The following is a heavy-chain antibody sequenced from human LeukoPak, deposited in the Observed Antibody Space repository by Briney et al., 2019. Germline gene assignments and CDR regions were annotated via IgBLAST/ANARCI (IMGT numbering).Heavy chain of an antibody. Sequence: SSETLSLTCSVSGGSISSRAYHWGWIRQPPGKGLEWIGSVFYSGSTYYNPSLKSRVTISVDTSKNQFSLKLSSVTAADTAVYYCARDAVYSGSDDYWGQGTLVTVSS. D-gene: IGHD3-10*02. CDR1: GGSISSRAYH. CDR2: VFYSGST. V-gene: IGHV4-39*07. J-gene: IGHJ4*02. CDR3: ARDAVYSGSDDY.